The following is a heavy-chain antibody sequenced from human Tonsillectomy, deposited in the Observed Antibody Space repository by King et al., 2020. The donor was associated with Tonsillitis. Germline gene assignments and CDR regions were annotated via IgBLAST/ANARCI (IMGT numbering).Heavy chain of an antibody. J-gene: IGHJ4*02. CDR1: GFTFSDYA. CDR3: AKGLYSGTYSAFDY. CDR2: IGGRGGST. V-gene: IGHV3-23*04. Sequence: VQLVESGGGLVQPGGSLRLSCAASGFTFSDYAMSWVRQAPGKGLEWVSAIGGRGGSTFYADSVKGRFTISRDNSKNTLYFQMNSLRAKDTAVYFWAKGLYSGTYSAFDYWGQGTLVTVSS. D-gene: IGHD1-26*01.